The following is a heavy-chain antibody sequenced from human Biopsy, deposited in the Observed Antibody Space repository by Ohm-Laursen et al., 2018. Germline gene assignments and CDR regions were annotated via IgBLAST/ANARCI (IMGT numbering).Heavy chain of an antibody. CDR1: GVSINGGRYY. J-gene: IGHJ4*02. CDR3: ARLGSGDYFPTFFDF. V-gene: IGHV4-31*03. D-gene: IGHD5-12*01. Sequence: SQTLSLTCTVSGVSINGGRYYWNWIRHHPGKGLEWIGNIFYSANTYYNPSLKSRVTISVDTSKNQFSLKLSSVTAADTAVYYRARLGSGDYFPTFFDFWGQGALVPVSS. CDR2: IFYSANT.